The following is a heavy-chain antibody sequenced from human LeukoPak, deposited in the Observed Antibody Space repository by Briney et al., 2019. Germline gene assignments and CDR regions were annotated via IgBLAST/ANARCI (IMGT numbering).Heavy chain of an antibody. D-gene: IGHD3-10*01. Sequence: GGSLRLSCAASGFTFSSYSMNWVRQAPGKGLEWVSSISSSSSYIYYADSVKGRFTISRDNAKNSLYLQMNSLRAEDTAVYYCARAMVRGVSTSYYFDYWGQGTLVTVSS. CDR3: ARAMVRGVSTSYYFDY. V-gene: IGHV3-21*01. CDR1: GFTFSSYS. CDR2: ISSSSSYI. J-gene: IGHJ4*02.